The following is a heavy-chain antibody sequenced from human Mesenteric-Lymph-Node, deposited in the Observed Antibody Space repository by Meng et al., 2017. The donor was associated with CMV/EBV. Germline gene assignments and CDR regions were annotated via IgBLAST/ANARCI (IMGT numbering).Heavy chain of an antibody. CDR3: ARHQRWLKSEGGFNY. CDR1: GGSFSGSY. CDR2: INHSGST. V-gene: IGHV4-34*01. Sequence: QVQRQQGGGGLLKPSENLSLTCAVYGGSFSGSYWSWIRQPPGKGMEWIGEINHSGSTNYNPSLKSRVTISVDTSKNQFSLKLSSVTAADTAVYYCARHQRWLKSEGGFNYWGQGTLVTVSS. J-gene: IGHJ4*02. D-gene: IGHD4-23*01.